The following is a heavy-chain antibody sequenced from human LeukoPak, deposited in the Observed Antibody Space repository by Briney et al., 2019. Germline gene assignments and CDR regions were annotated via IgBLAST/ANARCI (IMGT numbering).Heavy chain of an antibody. CDR1: GASITTGGYY. Sequence: SETLSLTCTISGASITTGGYYWTWIRQPPGEGLEWIGYIYYAGSVDYNASLKSRLTISLDTSKNRFSLKLNSVTAADTAVYYCARDHSYYFGSQTSTLDVWGQGTAVTVSS. V-gene: IGHV4-31*03. D-gene: IGHD3-10*01. CDR3: ARDHSYYFGSQTSTLDV. CDR2: IYYAGSV. J-gene: IGHJ6*02.